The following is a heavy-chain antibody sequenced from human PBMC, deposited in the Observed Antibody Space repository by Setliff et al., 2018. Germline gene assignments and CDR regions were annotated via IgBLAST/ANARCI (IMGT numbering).Heavy chain of an antibody. Sequence: ASVKVSCKASGGTFSTYGITWVRQAPGQGLEWVGGIMPIFGTINYAQKFQGRVTITADESTSTVYMELSSLRSDDTALYYCAREKVVVVSATSYHYYMDVWGKGTTVTVSS. J-gene: IGHJ6*03. CDR2: IMPIFGTI. D-gene: IGHD2-15*01. V-gene: IGHV1-69*13. CDR1: GGTFSTYG. CDR3: AREKVVVVSATSYHYYMDV.